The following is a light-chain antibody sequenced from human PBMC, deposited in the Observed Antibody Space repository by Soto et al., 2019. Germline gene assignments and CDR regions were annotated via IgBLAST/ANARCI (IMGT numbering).Light chain of an antibody. V-gene: IGKV3-15*01. CDR2: GAS. CDR1: QSVSSN. Sequence: EIVMTQSPATLSVSPGERATLSCRASQSVSSNLAWYQQKPGQAPRLLVSGASTRATGISASFSGSGSGTEFTLTSSSLQSEDVAVYYCQQYNNWPLTFGGGTKVELK. CDR3: QQYNNWPLT. J-gene: IGKJ4*02.